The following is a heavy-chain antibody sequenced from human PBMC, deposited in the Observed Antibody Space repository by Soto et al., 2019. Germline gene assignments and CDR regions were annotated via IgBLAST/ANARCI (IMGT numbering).Heavy chain of an antibody. CDR1: GFTFSSYA. V-gene: IGHV3-23*01. CDR2: ILGGSGKT. D-gene: IGHD6-19*01. Sequence: EVQLLASGGGLVQPGGSLRLSCAASGFTFSSYAMTWVRQAPGKGLEWVALILGGSGKTYYADSVKGRFTISRDNSKKTLYLQMNSLRAEDSALYYCVKGGPIGVSGDDYWGQGTLVTVSS. CDR3: VKGGPIGVSGDDY. J-gene: IGHJ4*02.